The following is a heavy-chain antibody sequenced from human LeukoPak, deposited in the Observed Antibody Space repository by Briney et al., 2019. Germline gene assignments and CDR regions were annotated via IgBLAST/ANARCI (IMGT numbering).Heavy chain of an antibody. D-gene: IGHD3-22*01. Sequence: GESLKISCKGSGYSFTSYWIGWVRQMPGKGLEWMGIIYPGDSDTRYSPSFQGQVTISADKSISTAYLQWSSLKASDTAMYYCARHLPPYYYDSSGYYFHDAFDIWGQGTMVTVSS. J-gene: IGHJ3*02. CDR1: GYSFTSYW. V-gene: IGHV5-51*01. CDR2: IYPGDSDT. CDR3: ARHLPPYYYDSSGYYFHDAFDI.